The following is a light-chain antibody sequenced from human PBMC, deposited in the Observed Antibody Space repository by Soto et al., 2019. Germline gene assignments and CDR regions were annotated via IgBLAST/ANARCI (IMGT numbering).Light chain of an antibody. CDR3: QQYGSSPHT. V-gene: IGKV3-20*01. CDR1: QSVSSSY. J-gene: IGKJ2*01. Sequence: EIVLTQSPGTLSLSPGERATLSCRASQSVSSSYLAWYQHKPGQAPRLLIYGASSRATGIPDRFSGSGSETDFTLTISRLEPEDSAVDYCQQYGSSPHTFGQGTKLEI. CDR2: GAS.